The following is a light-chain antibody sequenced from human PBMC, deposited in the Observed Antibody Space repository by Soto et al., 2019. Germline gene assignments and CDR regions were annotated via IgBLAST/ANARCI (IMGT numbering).Light chain of an antibody. J-gene: IGKJ1*01. V-gene: IGKV3-20*01. CDR2: GAS. CDR1: QSVSSSY. CDR3: KQYGSSRT. Sequence: EIVLTQSPGTLSLSPGERATLSCRASQSVSSSYLAWYQQKPGQAPRLLIYGASSRATGIPDRFSGSGSGTDFTLTISRLEPEDFAVYYCKQYGSSRTFGQGNQVEIK.